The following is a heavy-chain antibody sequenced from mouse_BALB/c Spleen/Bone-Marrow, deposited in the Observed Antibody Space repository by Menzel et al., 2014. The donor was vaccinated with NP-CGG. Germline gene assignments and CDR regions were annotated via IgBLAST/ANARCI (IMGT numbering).Heavy chain of an antibody. J-gene: IGHJ1*01. D-gene: IGHD1-2*01. Sequence: VQLQQSGAELVKPGASVKLSCTASGFNIKDTYMHWVKQRPEQGLVSIGRIDPANGYSIYDPKFQGKATITADTTSNTAHLQLSSLTSEDTAVYYCALMTTATFSYWYFDVWGAGTTVTVSS. V-gene: IGHV14-3*02. CDR2: IDPANGYS. CDR3: ALMTTATFSYWYFDV. CDR1: GFNIKDTY.